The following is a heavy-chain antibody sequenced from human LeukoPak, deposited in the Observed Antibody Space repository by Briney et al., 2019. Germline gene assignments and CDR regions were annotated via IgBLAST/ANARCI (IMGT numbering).Heavy chain of an antibody. CDR2: IYYSGST. CDR1: GGSISSGDYY. Sequence: SETLPLTCTVSGGSISSGDYYWSWIRQPPGKGLEWIGYIYYSGSTYYNPSLKSRVTISVDTSKNQFSLKLSSVTAADTAVYYCARVNDSSGYYSNPLFDYWGQGTLVTVSS. D-gene: IGHD3-22*01. CDR3: ARVNDSSGYYSNPLFDY. J-gene: IGHJ4*02. V-gene: IGHV4-30-4*01.